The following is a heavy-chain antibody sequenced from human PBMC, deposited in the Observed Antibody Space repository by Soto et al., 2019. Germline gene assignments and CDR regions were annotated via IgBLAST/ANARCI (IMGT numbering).Heavy chain of an antibody. J-gene: IGHJ4*02. Sequence: QVQLVESGGGVVQPGRSLRLSCAASGFTFSSYGMHWVRQAPGKGLEWGAVIWYDGSNKYYADSVKGRFTISRDNSKNTLYLQMNSLRAEDTAVYYCARGDDKQLGYLDYWGQGTLVTVSS. V-gene: IGHV3-33*01. CDR3: ARGDDKQLGYLDY. CDR2: IWYDGSNK. CDR1: GFTFSSYG. D-gene: IGHD6-6*01.